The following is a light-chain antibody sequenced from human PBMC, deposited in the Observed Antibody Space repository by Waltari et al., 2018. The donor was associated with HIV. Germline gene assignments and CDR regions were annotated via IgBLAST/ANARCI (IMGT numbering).Light chain of an antibody. Sequence: QSVLTPPPSVSGAPGQRVTIASTGSSSHIRAGSDVPWYQQPPGRAPKLLISDNTNRPSGVPDRFSGSKSGTSAALAITGLQAVDETDYYCQSYDTSLSASVFGTGTKVTVL. V-gene: IGLV1-40*01. CDR1: SSHIRAGSD. J-gene: IGLJ1*01. CDR3: QSYDTSLSASV. CDR2: DNT.